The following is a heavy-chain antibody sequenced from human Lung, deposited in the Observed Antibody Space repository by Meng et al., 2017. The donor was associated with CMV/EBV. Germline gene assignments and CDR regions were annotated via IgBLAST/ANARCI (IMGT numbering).Heavy chain of an antibody. Sequence: SVKVSCKASGGTFSSYAISWVRQAPGQGLEWMGEIIPIFGTANYAQKFQGRVTITTDESTSTAYMELSSLRSEDTAVYYCARGSEESGYYYYYGMDVWGQGTTVTFSS. D-gene: IGHD3-3*01. J-gene: IGHJ6*02. CDR2: IIPIFGTA. CDR3: ARGSEESGYYYYYGMDV. V-gene: IGHV1-69*05. CDR1: GGTFSSYA.